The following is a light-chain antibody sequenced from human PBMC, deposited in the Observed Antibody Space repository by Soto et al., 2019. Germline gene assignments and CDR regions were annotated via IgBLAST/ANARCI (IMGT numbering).Light chain of an antibody. CDR3: CSHSASIHWV. CDR2: EVL. CDR1: SSDVGGYNF. Sequence: QSVLTQPASVSGSPGQSITISCTGTSSDVGGYNFVSWYQQHPGNAPKLIIHEVLNRPSGVSSRCSGSKSGNTASLTISGLQAEDDAVYYCCSHSASIHWVFGGGTKLTVL. J-gene: IGLJ3*02. V-gene: IGLV2-14*03.